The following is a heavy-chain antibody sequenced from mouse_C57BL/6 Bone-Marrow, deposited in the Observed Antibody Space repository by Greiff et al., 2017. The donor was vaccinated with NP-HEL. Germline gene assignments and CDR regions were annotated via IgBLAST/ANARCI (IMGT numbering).Heavy chain of an antibody. CDR1: GYTFTSYT. Sequence: VKLMESGAELARPGASVKMSCKASGYTFTSYTMHWVKQRPGQGLEWIGYINPSSGYTKYNQKFKDKATLTADKSSSTAYMQLSSLTSEDSAVYYCASPLLLRYLWFAYWGQGTLVTVSA. V-gene: IGHV1-4*01. CDR2: INPSSGYT. J-gene: IGHJ3*01. CDR3: ASPLLLRYLWFAY. D-gene: IGHD1-1*01.